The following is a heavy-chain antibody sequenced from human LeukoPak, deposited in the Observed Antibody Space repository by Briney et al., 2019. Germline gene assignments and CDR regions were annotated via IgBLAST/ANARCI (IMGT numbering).Heavy chain of an antibody. CDR3: AKLIHPYTSSWYPFDS. V-gene: IGHV3-23*01. CDR2: ISGSGGST. D-gene: IGHD6-13*01. CDR1: GFTFSSYA. Sequence: GGSLRLSCAASGFTFSSYAMSWVRQAPGKGLEWVSAISGSGGSTYYADSVKGRFTISRDNSKNTLYLQMNSLRAEDTAIYYCAKLIHPYTSSWYPFDSWGQGTLVTVSS. J-gene: IGHJ4*02.